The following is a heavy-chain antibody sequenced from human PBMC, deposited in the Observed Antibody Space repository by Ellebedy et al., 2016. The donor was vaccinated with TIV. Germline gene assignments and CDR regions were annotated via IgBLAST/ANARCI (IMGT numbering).Heavy chain of an antibody. D-gene: IGHD3-10*01. J-gene: IGHJ4*02. CDR1: GGSISNYY. CDR2: IYYSGST. V-gene: IGHV4-59*01. Sequence: SETLSLTCTVSGGSISNYYWSWIRQPPGKGLEWIGYIYYSGSTNYNPSLKSRVTISVDTSKNQFSLKLSSVTAADTAVYYCARDSPYGSGTYYFDYWGQGTLVTVSS. CDR3: ARDSPYGSGTYYFDY.